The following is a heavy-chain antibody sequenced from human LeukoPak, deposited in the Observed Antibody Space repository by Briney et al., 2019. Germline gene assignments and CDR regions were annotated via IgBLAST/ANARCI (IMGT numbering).Heavy chain of an antibody. CDR1: GFPFNTYA. Sequence: GGSLRLSCSASGFPFNTYAIHWVRQAPGKGLEYVAGISSNGDNTDFADSAKGRFTISRDNSKSTLFLQMNSLRAEDTAVYFCTRDSALLGVAFDLWGQGTVVTVPS. CDR3: TRDSALLGVAFDL. D-gene: IGHD2-15*01. J-gene: IGHJ3*01. V-gene: IGHV3-64D*06. CDR2: ISSNGDNT.